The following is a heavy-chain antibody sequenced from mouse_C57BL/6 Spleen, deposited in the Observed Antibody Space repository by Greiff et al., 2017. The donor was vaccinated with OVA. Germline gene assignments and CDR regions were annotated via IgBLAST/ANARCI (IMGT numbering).Heavy chain of an antibody. CDR3: ARRTWDAGFAY. V-gene: IGHV3-6*01. D-gene: IGHD4-1*01. CDR2: ISYDGSN. Sequence: EVQLVESGPGLVKPSQSLSLTCSVTGYSITSGYYWNWIRQFPGNKLEWMGYISYDGSNNYNPSLKNRISITRDTSKNQFFLKLNSVTTEDTATYYCARRTWDAGFAYWGQGTLVTVSA. CDR1: GYSITSGYY. J-gene: IGHJ3*01.